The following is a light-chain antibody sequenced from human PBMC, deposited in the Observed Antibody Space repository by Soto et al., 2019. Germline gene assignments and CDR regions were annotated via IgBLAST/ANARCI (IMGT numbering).Light chain of an antibody. V-gene: IGKV3-15*01. Sequence: VMTQSPATLSVSPGERAALSCRASQSVSTNLAWYPQKPGQPPRLLIYFASTRATAVPARFTAGGSGTEFTLTISSLQSDDLALYDCQQDDKWPRTFGQGTKVESK. CDR1: QSVSTN. CDR2: FAS. CDR3: QQDDKWPRT. J-gene: IGKJ1*01.